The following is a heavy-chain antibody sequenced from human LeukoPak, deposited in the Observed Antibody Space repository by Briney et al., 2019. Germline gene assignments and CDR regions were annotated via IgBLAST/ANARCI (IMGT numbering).Heavy chain of an antibody. D-gene: IGHD3-10*02. CDR3: ARGGPRGWTMYYFDY. Sequence: SVKVSCKASGGTFSSYAISWVRQAPGQGLEWMGGIIPIFGTANYAQKFQGRVTITADKSTSTAYMELSSLRSEDTAVYYCARGGPRGWTMYYFDYWGQGTLVTVSS. CDR1: GGTFSSYA. V-gene: IGHV1-69*06. J-gene: IGHJ4*02. CDR2: IIPIFGTA.